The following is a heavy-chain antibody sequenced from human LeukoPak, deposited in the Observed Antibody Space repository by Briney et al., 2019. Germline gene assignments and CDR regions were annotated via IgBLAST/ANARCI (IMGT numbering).Heavy chain of an antibody. CDR3: ARAYSSSPHYDY. J-gene: IGHJ4*02. D-gene: IGHD6-13*01. CDR2: INWNGGST. CDR1: GVPFTASW. Sequence: PGGSLRLSCAASGVPFTASWMHWVRQAPGKGLEWVSGINWNGGSTGYADSVKGRFTISRDNAKNSLYLQMNSLRAEDTALYHCARAYSSSPHYDYWGQGTLVTVSS. V-gene: IGHV3-20*01.